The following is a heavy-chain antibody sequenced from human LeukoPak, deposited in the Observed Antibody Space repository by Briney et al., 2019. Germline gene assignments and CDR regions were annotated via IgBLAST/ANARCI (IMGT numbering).Heavy chain of an antibody. Sequence: PSETLSLTCAVSGYSISSGYYWGWIRQPPGKGLEWIGSIYHSGSTYYNPSLKSRVTISVDTSKNQFSLKLSPVTAADTAVYYCASSYYYDSSGYYWGQGTLVTVSS. J-gene: IGHJ4*02. V-gene: IGHV4-38-2*01. D-gene: IGHD3-22*01. CDR1: GYSISSGYY. CDR2: IYHSGST. CDR3: ASSYYYDSSGYY.